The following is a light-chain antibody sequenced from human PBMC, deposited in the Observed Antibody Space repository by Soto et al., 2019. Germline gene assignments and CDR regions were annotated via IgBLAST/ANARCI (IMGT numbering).Light chain of an antibody. V-gene: IGKV3-20*01. CDR1: QTVTSSH. CDR2: AAS. CDR3: HQYGSSPCT. J-gene: IGKJ1*01. Sequence: NVLTQSPGTLSLSAGERATLSCRARQTVTSSHLAWYQQRPGQAPRLLIYAASSRATGIPDRFGGSGSGTDFALTISRLEPEDFAVYYCHQYGSSPCTFGQGTKVEIK.